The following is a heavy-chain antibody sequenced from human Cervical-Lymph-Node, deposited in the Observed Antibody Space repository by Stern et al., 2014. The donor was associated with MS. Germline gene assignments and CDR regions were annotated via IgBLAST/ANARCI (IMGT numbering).Heavy chain of an antibody. V-gene: IGHV1-69*01. CDR1: GVTFNNYA. Sequence: VQLVQSGAEVKKPGSSVRVSCKASGVTFNNYAFSWVRQAPGQGLEWMGGIIPRMSKTNFARKVQGRVTITADDTPSTAYMELSSLRSEDTAVYYCAGGGWFDPWGQGTLVTVSS. CDR2: IIPRMSKT. D-gene: IGHD3-16*01. J-gene: IGHJ5*02. CDR3: AGGGWFDP.